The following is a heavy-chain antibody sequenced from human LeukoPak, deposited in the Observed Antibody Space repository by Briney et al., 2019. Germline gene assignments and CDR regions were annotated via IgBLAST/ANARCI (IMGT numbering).Heavy chain of an antibody. Sequence: ASVKVSCKASGYTFTGYYMHWVRQAPGQGLEWMGWINPNSGGTNYAQKFQGRVTMTRDTSISTAYMELSRLRSDDTAVYYCARGKDRVGAMYYFDYWGQGTLVTVSS. CDR3: ARGKDRVGAMYYFDY. CDR1: GYTFTGYY. CDR2: INPNSGGT. J-gene: IGHJ4*02. V-gene: IGHV1-2*02. D-gene: IGHD1-26*01.